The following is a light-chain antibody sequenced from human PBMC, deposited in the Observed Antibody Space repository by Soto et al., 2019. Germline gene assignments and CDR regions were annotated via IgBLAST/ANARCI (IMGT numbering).Light chain of an antibody. CDR2: WAS. V-gene: IGKV4-1*01. CDR1: QSVLHSSNNKNY. J-gene: IGKJ1*01. Sequence: DIVMTQSPDSLAVSLGERATINCKSSQSVLHSSNNKNYLAWYQQKPGQPPKLLIYWASTRESGVPDRFSGSGSGTDFTLSISSLQAEAVAVYYCQQYYSPWTFGQGTKVEIK. CDR3: QQYYSPWT.